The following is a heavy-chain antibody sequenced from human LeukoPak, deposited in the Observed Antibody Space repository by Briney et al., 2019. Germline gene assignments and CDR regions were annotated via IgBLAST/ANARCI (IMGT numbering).Heavy chain of an antibody. D-gene: IGHD5-12*01. J-gene: IGHJ4*02. CDR1: GGSISSSSYY. Sequence: PSETLSLTCTVSGGSISSSSYYWGWLRQPPGKGLEWIGSIYYSGSTYYNPSLKSRVTISVDTSKNQFSLKLSSVTAADTAVYYCARAASGYDWGYFDYWGQGTLVTVSS. CDR2: IYYSGST. V-gene: IGHV4-39*07. CDR3: ARAASGYDWGYFDY.